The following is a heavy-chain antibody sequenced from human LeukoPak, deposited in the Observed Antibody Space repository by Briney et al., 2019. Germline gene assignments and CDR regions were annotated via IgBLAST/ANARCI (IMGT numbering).Heavy chain of an antibody. CDR1: GFTFSTYT. CDR2: ISGSGGST. V-gene: IGHV3-23*01. D-gene: IGHD4-17*01. Sequence: GGSLRLSCAASGFTFSTYTMSWVRQAPGKGLEWVSAISGSGGSTYYADSVKGRFTISRDNSKNTLYLQMNSLRAEDTAVYYCAKDRLVATVTTTGDHDYWGQGTLVTVSS. J-gene: IGHJ4*02. CDR3: AKDRLVATVTTTGDHDY.